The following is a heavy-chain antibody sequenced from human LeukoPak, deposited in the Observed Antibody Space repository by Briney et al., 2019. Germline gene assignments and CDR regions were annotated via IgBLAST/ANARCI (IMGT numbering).Heavy chain of an antibody. Sequence: PGESLKISCKGSGYSFTNYWIGWVRQMSGKGLEWMGIIYPGDSDTRYSPSFQGQVTISADKSIITAYLQWSSLKASDTAMYYCARTGYSSGWYGSFDICGQGTLVTVSS. J-gene: IGHJ3*02. D-gene: IGHD6-19*01. V-gene: IGHV5-51*01. CDR3: ARTGYSSGWYGSFDI. CDR2: IYPGDSDT. CDR1: GYSFTNYW.